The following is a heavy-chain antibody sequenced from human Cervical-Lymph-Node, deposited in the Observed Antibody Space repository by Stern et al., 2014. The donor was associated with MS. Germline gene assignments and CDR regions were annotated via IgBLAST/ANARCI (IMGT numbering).Heavy chain of an antibody. D-gene: IGHD1-26*01. J-gene: IGHJ4*02. CDR2: IYYSGSGTT. V-gene: IGHV4-59*11. CDR1: GGSISGHY. Sequence: QVQLVESGPGLVKPSETLSLTCTVSGGSISGHYWTWIRQPPGKGLEWIGYIYYSGSGTTRYSPSLKSRVPLSVDTPHNQVSLQLSSVTAADTAVYYCARGARREIIHSWGQGTRVTVSS. CDR3: ARGARREIIHS.